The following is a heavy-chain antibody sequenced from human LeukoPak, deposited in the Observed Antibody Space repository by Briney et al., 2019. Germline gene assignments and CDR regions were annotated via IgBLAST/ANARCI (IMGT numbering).Heavy chain of an antibody. V-gene: IGHV3-48*02. CDR3: ARGASRGFDY. J-gene: IGHJ4*01. CDR1: GFTFSTYS. CDR2: ISSSSSTI. D-gene: IGHD5-24*01. Sequence: PGGSLRLSCAASGFTFSTYSMNWVRQPPGKGLEWVSYISSSSSTIYYADSVKGRFTISRDNAKNSLYLQMNSLRDEDTAVFYCARGASRGFDYWGHGTLVTASS.